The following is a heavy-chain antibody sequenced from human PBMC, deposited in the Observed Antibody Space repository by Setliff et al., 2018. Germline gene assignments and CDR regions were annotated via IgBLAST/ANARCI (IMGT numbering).Heavy chain of an antibody. CDR2: INHSGST. J-gene: IGHJ4*02. CDR1: DGSFSDYY. D-gene: IGHD1-26*01. Sequence: PSETLSLTCAVYDGSFSDYYWSWIRQPPGKGLEWIGEINHSGSTNYESSLKSRVTISVDTSKNQFSLRLTSVTAADTAVYYCASTPRRGLDIRTRVGAFDSWGQGTVVTVSS. V-gene: IGHV4-34*01. CDR3: ASTPRRGLDIRTRVGAFDS.